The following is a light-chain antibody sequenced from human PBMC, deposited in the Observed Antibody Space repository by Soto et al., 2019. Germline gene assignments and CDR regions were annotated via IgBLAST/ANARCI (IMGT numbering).Light chain of an antibody. CDR3: PQQNSWPLT. J-gene: IGKJ4*02. V-gene: IGKV1D-17*01. CDR2: AAS. Sequence: NVQMTQSPSVMSASVGDRVTITCRARQGTSNNLAWFQQKPGKVPKHLIYAASSLQSGVPSRFSGSGSGTEFTLTVSSLQPEDFATYYCPQQNSWPLTFGGGTKVEI. CDR1: QGTSNN.